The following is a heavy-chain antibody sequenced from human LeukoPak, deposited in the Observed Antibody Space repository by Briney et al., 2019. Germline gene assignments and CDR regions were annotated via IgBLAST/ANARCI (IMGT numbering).Heavy chain of an antibody. CDR3: AREGEGSAFDI. J-gene: IGHJ3*02. V-gene: IGHV3-74*01. CDR1: GFTFSSYW. Sequence: GSLRLSCAASGFTFSSYWMHWVRQAPGKGLVWVSRINSDGSSTSYADSVKGRFTISRDNAKNTLYLQMNSLRAEDTAVYYCAREGEGSAFDIWGQGTMVTVSS. CDR2: INSDGSST. D-gene: IGHD3-16*01.